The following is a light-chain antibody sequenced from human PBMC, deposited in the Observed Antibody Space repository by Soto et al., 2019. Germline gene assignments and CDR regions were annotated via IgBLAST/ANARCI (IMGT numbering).Light chain of an antibody. CDR1: QSVSSNF. CDR2: GAS. Sequence: EMVGTLSRGTLSLSQGERATLSCRASQSVSSNFLAWYQQKRGQAPRLLIHGASNRATGIPDRFSGSGSGTDFTLTITRLEPEDFAVYYCQQYGGSPRTFGQGTKVDIK. CDR3: QQYGGSPRT. J-gene: IGKJ1*01. V-gene: IGKV3-20*01.